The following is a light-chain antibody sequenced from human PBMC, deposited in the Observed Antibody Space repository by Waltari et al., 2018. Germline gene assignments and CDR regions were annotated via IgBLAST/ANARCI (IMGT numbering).Light chain of an antibody. CDR3: QQYDISPLT. CDR2: DTS. CDR1: HTVRATY. V-gene: IGKV3-20*01. J-gene: IGKJ4*01. Sequence: EIVLTQSPGPLSLSPGAIATLSCRASHTVRATYLAWYQQKPGQAPTLVIHDTSSRATGIPDRFSGSGSGTDFSLTISSLEPEDFAVYYCQQYDISPLTFGGGTKVETK.